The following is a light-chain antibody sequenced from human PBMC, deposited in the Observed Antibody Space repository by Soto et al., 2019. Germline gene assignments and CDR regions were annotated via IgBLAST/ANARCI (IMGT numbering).Light chain of an antibody. J-gene: IGKJ5*01. CDR3: QQRNNWPPSIT. CDR2: DAS. CDR1: QSIASH. Sequence: EIVLTQSPVTLSLSPGERATLSCRASQSIASHLAWYQQKPGQAPRLLIHDASSRATGIPARSSGSVSGTDFTLTISSLEPEDFAVYYCQQRNNWPPSITFGPGTRLEI. V-gene: IGKV3-11*01.